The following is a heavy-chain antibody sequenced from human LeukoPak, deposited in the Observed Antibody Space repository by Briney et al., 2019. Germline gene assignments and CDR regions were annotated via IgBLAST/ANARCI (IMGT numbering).Heavy chain of an antibody. V-gene: IGHV3-72*01. CDR2: IREKPHSYST. Sequence: PGGSLRLSCAASGFTFSDHYMYWVRQAPGKGLEWVARIREKPHSYSTEYAASVKGRFTISRDDSKNSLYLQMSSLKTEDTAVYYCARGFRYGSNWGFDYWGQGTLVTVSS. D-gene: IGHD5-24*01. J-gene: IGHJ4*02. CDR3: ARGFRYGSNWGFDY. CDR1: GFTFSDHY.